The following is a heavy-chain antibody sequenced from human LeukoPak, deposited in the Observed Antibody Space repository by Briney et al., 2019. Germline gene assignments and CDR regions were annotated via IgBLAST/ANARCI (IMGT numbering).Heavy chain of an antibody. D-gene: IGHD6-19*01. CDR1: GGSISSSSYY. CDR3: ARRSYSSGWYDDY. CDR2: IYCSGST. Sequence: SETLSLTCTVSGGSISSSSYYWGWIRQPPGKGLEWIGSIYCSGSTYYNPSLKSRVTISVGTSKNQFSLKLSSVTAADTAVYYCARRSYSSGWYDDYWGQGTLVTVSS. J-gene: IGHJ4*02. V-gene: IGHV4-39*01.